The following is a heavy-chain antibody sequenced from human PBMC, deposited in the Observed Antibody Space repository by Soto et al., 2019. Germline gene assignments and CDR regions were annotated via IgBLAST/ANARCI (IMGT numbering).Heavy chain of an antibody. CDR2: IFHSGST. Sequence: SETLSLTCAVSGGSIISNSYYWGWIRQPPGQGVEGIASIFHSGSTYYNPSLKSRGTMSVDTSKNQFSLSLASVTAAETAVYYCARGPQGYYDSSGYSAAFDIWGQGTMVT. CDR1: GGSIISNSYY. D-gene: IGHD3-22*01. V-gene: IGHV4-39*02. J-gene: IGHJ3*02. CDR3: ARGPQGYYDSSGYSAAFDI.